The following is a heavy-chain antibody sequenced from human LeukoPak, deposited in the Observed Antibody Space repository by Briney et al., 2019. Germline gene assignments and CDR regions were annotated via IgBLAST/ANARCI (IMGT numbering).Heavy chain of an antibody. CDR3: ARAATAGPFDY. CDR2: IYSGGST. V-gene: IGHV3-66*01. D-gene: IGHD6-13*01. Sequence: PGGSLRLSCAASGFTVSSNYMSWVRQAPGKGLEWVSVIYSGGSTYYADSVKGRFTISRDNSKNTLYLQMTSLRAEDTAVYYCARAATAGPFDYWGQGTRVTVSS. CDR1: GFTVSSNY. J-gene: IGHJ4*02.